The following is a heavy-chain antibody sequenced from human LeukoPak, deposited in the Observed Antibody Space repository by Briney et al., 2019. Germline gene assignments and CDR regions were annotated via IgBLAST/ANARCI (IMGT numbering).Heavy chain of an antibody. CDR1: GDTLTELW. J-gene: IGHJ4*02. D-gene: IGHD2-15*01. CDR3: AADEGFLLSN. CDR2: FDPEDGEA. Sequence: ASVKGSCKVSGDTLTELWVRGVRQAAGKGLEWMGGFDPEDGEAIYTQKFQGRVTMTEDTSTDTAYMELSSLRSDDTAVYYCAADEGFLLSNWGQGTLVTVSS. V-gene: IGHV1-24*01.